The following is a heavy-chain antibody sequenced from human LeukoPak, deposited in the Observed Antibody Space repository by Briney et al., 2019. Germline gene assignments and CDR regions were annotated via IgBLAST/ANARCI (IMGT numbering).Heavy chain of an antibody. D-gene: IGHD4-11*01. J-gene: IGHJ4*02. CDR3: AKGHSNGGYFDY. CDR2: IRYDGSNK. V-gene: IGHV3-30*02. Sequence: GGSLRLSCAASGFTFSSYGMLWVGQAPGKGLEGVAFIRYDGSNKYYEDSVKGRFTLSTDNSNNTLYLQMNSLTAEDTAVYYCAKGHSNGGYFDYWGQGTLVTASS. CDR1: GFTFSSYG.